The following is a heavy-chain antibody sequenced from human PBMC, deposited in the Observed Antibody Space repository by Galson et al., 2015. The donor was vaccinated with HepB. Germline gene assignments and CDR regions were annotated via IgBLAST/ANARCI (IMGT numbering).Heavy chain of an antibody. CDR1: GGTFSSYA. Sequence: SVKVSCKASGGTFSSYAISWVRQAPGQGLEWMGRIIPILGIANYAQKFQGRVTITADKSTSTAYMELSSLRSEDTAVYYCAREEYYSGSYRFDYWGQGTLVTVSS. D-gene: IGHD1-26*01. CDR2: IIPILGIA. J-gene: IGHJ4*02. CDR3: AREEYYSGSYRFDY. V-gene: IGHV1-69*04.